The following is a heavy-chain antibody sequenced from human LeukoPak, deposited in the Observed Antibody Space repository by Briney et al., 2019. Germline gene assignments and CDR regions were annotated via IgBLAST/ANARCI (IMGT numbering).Heavy chain of an antibody. CDR3: AKDVLAVAEQVDY. CDR2: IRYDGSNK. Sequence: GGSLRLSCAASGFTFSSYGMHWVRQAPGKGLEWVAFIRYDGSNKYYADSVKGRFTISRDNSKNTPYLQMNSLRAEDTAVYYCAKDVLAVAEQVDYWGQGTLVTVSS. J-gene: IGHJ4*02. V-gene: IGHV3-30*02. CDR1: GFTFSSYG. D-gene: IGHD6-19*01.